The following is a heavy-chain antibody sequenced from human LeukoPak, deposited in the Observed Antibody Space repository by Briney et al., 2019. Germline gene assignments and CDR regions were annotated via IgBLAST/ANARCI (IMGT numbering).Heavy chain of an antibody. CDR1: GGFISSSNW. V-gene: IGHV4-4*02. J-gene: IGHJ4*02. Sequence: SETLSLTCAVSGGFISSSNWWSWVRQPPGEGLEWIGEIYHSGSTNYNPSLKSRVTISVDKSKNQFSLKLSSVTAADTAVYYCARVGLDYGSGSYYFDYWGQGTLVTVSS. D-gene: IGHD3-10*01. CDR2: IYHSGST. CDR3: ARVGLDYGSGSYYFDY.